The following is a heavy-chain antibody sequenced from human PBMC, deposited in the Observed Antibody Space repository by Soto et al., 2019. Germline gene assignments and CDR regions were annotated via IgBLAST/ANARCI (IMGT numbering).Heavy chain of an antibody. J-gene: IGHJ4*02. CDR1: GFSLSTSGVG. Sequence: QITLKESGPTRVKPTQTLTLTCTFSGFSLSTSGVGVGWIRQPPGKALERLALIYWDDDKRYSPSLKNRLTITKDNSKNQVVLTMTNMDPVDTATYYCAHRAGLQGNWNGGSFDYWGQGALVTVSS. CDR2: IYWDDDK. D-gene: IGHD1-1*01. CDR3: AHRAGLQGNWNGGSFDY. V-gene: IGHV2-5*02.